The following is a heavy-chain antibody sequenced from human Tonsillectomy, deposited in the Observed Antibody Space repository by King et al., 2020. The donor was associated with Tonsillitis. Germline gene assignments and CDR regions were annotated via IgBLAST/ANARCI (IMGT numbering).Heavy chain of an antibody. D-gene: IGHD1-26*01. J-gene: IGHJ4*02. Sequence: VQLVESGGGVGQPGRSLRLSCAASGFTFRNYAMHWVRQAPGKGLEWVAIISYDGTNKFYADSGKGRFTISRDSSKNTLYLQMNSLRADDTALYYCARDRGSWVLDIDYWGQGTLVTVSS. CDR1: GFTFRNYA. CDR2: ISYDGTNK. V-gene: IGHV3-30*04. CDR3: ARDRGSWVLDIDY.